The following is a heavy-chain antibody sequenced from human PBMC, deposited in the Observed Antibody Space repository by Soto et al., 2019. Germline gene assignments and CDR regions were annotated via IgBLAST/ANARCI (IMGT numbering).Heavy chain of an antibody. CDR2: IYYSGST. D-gene: IGHD3-22*01. CDR3: ARVDSSGQYFQH. J-gene: IGHJ1*01. V-gene: IGHV4-31*03. Sequence: QVQLQESGPGLVKPSQTLSLACTVSGGSISSGGYYWSWIRQHPGKGLEWIGYIYYSGSTYYNPSLKSRVTISVDTSKNQFSLKLSSVTAADTAVCYCARVDSSGQYFQHWGQGTLVTVSS. CDR1: GGSISSGGYY.